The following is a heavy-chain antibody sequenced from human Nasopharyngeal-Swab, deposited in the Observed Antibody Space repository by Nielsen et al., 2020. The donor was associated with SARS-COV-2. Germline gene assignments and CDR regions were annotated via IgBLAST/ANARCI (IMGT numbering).Heavy chain of an antibody. Sequence: SETLSLTCTVSAGSISSGDYYRSSLRQPPGEGLEWIGYIYYSGSTYYNPSLKSRVTISVDTSKNQFSLKLSAVTAADTAVCYCARDWELLCFDYWGQGTLVTVSS. J-gene: IGHJ4*02. CDR3: ARDWELLCFDY. CDR1: AGSISSGDYY. V-gene: IGHV4-30-4*01. CDR2: IYYSGST. D-gene: IGHD1-26*01.